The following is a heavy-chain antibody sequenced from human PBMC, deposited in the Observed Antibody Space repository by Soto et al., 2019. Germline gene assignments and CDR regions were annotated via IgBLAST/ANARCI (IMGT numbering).Heavy chain of an antibody. D-gene: IGHD3-10*01. CDR2: MNPNSGYT. V-gene: IGHV1-8*02. Sequence: ASVKVSCKASGGTFSSYTISWVRQAAGQGLEWMGWMNPNSGYTGYAQKFQDRVTMTRNTSISTAYMEVSSLRSEDTAVYYCVRGTGSGIYSPNYYYMDVWGKGTTVTVSS. CDR1: GGTFSSYT. J-gene: IGHJ6*03. CDR3: VRGTGSGIYSPNYYYMDV.